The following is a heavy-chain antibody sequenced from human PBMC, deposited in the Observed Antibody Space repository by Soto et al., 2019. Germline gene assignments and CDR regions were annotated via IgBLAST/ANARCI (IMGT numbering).Heavy chain of an antibody. CDR2: MNPNSGNT. V-gene: IGHV1-8*01. Sequence: QVQLVQSGAEVKKPGASVKVSCKASGYTFTSYDINWVRQATGQGLEWMGWMNPNSGNTGYAQKFQGRVTMTRNTSISTAYMELRSLRSEDTAVYYCARRGYSSSWYYYYYYGMDAWGQGTTVTVSS. CDR1: GYTFTSYD. D-gene: IGHD6-13*01. J-gene: IGHJ6*02. CDR3: ARRGYSSSWYYYYYYGMDA.